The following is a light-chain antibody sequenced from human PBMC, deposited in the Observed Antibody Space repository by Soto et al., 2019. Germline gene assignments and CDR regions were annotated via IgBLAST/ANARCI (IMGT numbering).Light chain of an antibody. CDR1: SSDVGGYNY. CDR3: SSYAGSNNVL. V-gene: IGLV2-8*01. Sequence: QSALTQPPSAYGSPGQSVTISCTGTSSDVGGYNYVSWYQQHPGKAPKLMISEVSKRPSGVPDRFSGSKSGNTASLTVSGLQSADEADYYCSSYAGSNNVLVGGGTQLTVL. J-gene: IGLJ2*01. CDR2: EVS.